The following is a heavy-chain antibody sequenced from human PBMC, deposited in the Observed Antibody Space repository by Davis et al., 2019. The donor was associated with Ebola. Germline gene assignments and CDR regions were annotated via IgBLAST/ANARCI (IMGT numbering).Heavy chain of an antibody. Sequence: GGSLRLSCAASGFTFSSYAMTWVRQAPGKGLEWVSAISGSGGTTYYAGSVKGRFTVSSDDSKKTMYLQMNRLRAEDTAVYYCARSGLSFGVVKYHCGMDVWGKGTTVTVSS. CDR1: GFTFSSYA. CDR2: ISGSGGTT. V-gene: IGHV3-23*01. CDR3: ARSGLSFGVVKYHCGMDV. D-gene: IGHD3-3*01. J-gene: IGHJ6*04.